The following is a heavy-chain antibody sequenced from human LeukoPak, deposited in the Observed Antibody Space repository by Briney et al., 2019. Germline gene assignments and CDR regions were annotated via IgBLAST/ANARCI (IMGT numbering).Heavy chain of an antibody. V-gene: IGHV3-74*01. CDR3: VVGDYWGAFDI. J-gene: IGHJ3*02. Sequence: PGGSLRLSCAASGFTFSSYWMHWVRQAPGKGLVWVSRINSDGSSTSYADSVKGQFTISRDNAKNTLYLQMNSLRAEDTAVYYCVVGDYWGAFDIWGQGTMVTVSS. CDR2: INSDGSST. D-gene: IGHD4-17*01. CDR1: GFTFSSYW.